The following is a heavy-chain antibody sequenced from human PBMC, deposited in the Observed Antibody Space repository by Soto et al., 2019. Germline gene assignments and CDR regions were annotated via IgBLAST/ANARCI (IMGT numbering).Heavy chain of an antibody. V-gene: IGHV3-11*01. Sequence: GGSQRLSCAASGFTFSDYYRNWIRQAPGKGLEWVSYISSSGTTIYDADSVKGRITISRDNAKNSLYLQMDSLRAEDTAVYYCARGNGSSYGMDVWGQGTTVTVSS. D-gene: IGHD2-8*01. CDR1: GFTFSDYY. CDR2: ISSSGTTI. J-gene: IGHJ6*02. CDR3: ARGNGSSYGMDV.